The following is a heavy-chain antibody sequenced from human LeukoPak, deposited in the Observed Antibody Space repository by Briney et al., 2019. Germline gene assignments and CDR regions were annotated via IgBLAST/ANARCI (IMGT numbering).Heavy chain of an antibody. D-gene: IGHD7-27*01. CDR1: GGSISSGGYY. J-gene: IGHJ4*02. CDR3: ARGSKANWGFDY. V-gene: IGHV4-31*03. Sequence: SETLSLTCTVSGGSISSGGYYWSWIRQHPGKGLEWTGYIYYSGSTYYNPSLKSRVTISVDTSKNQFSLKLSSVTAADTAVYYCARGSKANWGFDYWGQGTLVTVSS. CDR2: IYYSGST.